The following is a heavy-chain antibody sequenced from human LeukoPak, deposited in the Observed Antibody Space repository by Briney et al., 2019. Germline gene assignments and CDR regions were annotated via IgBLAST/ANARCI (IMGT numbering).Heavy chain of an antibody. J-gene: IGHJ4*01. D-gene: IGHD6-13*01. CDR1: GGTPDDYG. V-gene: IGHV3-20*04. Sequence: GGSLRLSCAASGGTPDDYGMSWVRQAPGKGLEWVSGINWDGTNTYYAESVKDRFTISKDNAENSLYLQMNRPKDHDTAFYYCVKDLSSTWYSFDYWGQGTLVTVSS. CDR2: INWDGTNT. CDR3: VKDLSSTWYSFDY.